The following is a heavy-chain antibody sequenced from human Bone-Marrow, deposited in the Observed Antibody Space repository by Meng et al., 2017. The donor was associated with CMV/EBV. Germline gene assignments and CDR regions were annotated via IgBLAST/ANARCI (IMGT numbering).Heavy chain of an antibody. CDR2: ISSSSSYI. Sequence: GESLKISCAASGLTFSSYSMNWVRQAPGKGLEWVSSISSSSSYIYYADTVKGRFTISRDNAKNSLYLQMDSLRAEDTAVYYCARDPGVGATPSYFDYWGQGTLVTASS. D-gene: IGHD1-26*01. J-gene: IGHJ4*02. CDR1: GLTFSSYS. CDR3: ARDPGVGATPSYFDY. V-gene: IGHV3-21*01.